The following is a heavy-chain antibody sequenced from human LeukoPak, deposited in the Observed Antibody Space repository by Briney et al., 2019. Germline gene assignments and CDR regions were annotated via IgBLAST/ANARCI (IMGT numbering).Heavy chain of an antibody. Sequence: SETLSLTCTVSGGSISTYYWSWIRQPPGKGLEWIGYISYSGSANYNPSLKSRVTISVDTSKIQFSLKLRSVTAADTAVYYCARSYGSGNYFDYWDQGTLVTVSS. CDR1: GGSISTYY. D-gene: IGHD3-10*01. V-gene: IGHV4-59*01. J-gene: IGHJ4*02. CDR2: ISYSGSA. CDR3: ARSYGSGNYFDY.